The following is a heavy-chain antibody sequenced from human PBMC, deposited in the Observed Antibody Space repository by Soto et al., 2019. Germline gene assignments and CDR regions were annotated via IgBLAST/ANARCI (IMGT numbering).Heavy chain of an antibody. CDR3: ARDSSSWYSYGMGV. Sequence: PGGSLRLSCAASGFTFSSYWMSWVRQAPGKGLEWVANIKQDGSEKYYVDSVKGRFTISRDNAKNSLYLQMNSLRAEDTAVYYCARDSSSWYSYGMGVWGQGTTVTVSS. V-gene: IGHV3-7*03. D-gene: IGHD6-13*01. CDR2: IKQDGSEK. CDR1: GFTFSSYW. J-gene: IGHJ6*02.